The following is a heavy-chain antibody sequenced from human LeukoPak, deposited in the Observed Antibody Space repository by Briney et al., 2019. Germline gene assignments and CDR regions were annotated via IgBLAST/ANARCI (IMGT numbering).Heavy chain of an antibody. V-gene: IGHV5-51*01. D-gene: IGHD3-22*01. Sequence: GESLKISCKGSGYRFTSYWIGWVRQMPGKGLEWMGIIYPGDSDARYNPSFQGQVTISVDKSITTAYLQWSSLRASDTAIYYCARQAADNTAYYDYWGQGTLVTVSS. CDR2: IYPGDSDA. J-gene: IGHJ4*02. CDR1: GYRFTSYW. CDR3: ARQAADNTAYYDY.